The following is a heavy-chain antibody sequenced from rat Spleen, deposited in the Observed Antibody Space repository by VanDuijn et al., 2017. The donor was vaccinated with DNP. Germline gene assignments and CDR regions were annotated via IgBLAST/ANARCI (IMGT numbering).Heavy chain of an antibody. J-gene: IGHJ4*01. D-gene: IGHD1-4*01. Sequence: EVQLVESGGGLVQPGRSLKLSCAASGFTFSDYYMAWVRQPPTKGLEWVASITNSGGSIYYRDSLKGRITISRDNAKSTLYLQMDSLGSEDTATYYCTTGAGSPWGQGTSVTVSS. CDR1: GFTFSDYY. CDR3: TTGAGSP. V-gene: IGHV5-20*01. CDR2: ITNSGGSI.